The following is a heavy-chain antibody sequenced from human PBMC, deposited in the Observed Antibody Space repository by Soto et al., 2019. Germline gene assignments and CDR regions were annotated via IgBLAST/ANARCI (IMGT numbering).Heavy chain of an antibody. Sequence: ASVKVSCKASGYTFTSYGISWVRQAPGQGLEWMGWIGAYNGNTNYAQKLQGRVTMTTDTSTSTAYMELRSLRSDDTAVYYCARGLSVLRFLEWLFPDYYYGMDVWGQGTTVTVSS. CDR3: ARGLSVLRFLEWLFPDYYYGMDV. D-gene: IGHD3-3*01. J-gene: IGHJ6*02. CDR1: GYTFTSYG. V-gene: IGHV1-18*01. CDR2: IGAYNGNT.